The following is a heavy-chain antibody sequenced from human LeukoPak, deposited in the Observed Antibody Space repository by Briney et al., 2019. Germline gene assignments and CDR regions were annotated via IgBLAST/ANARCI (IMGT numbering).Heavy chain of an antibody. V-gene: IGHV4-59*12. Sequence: SETLSLTCTVSGGSISSYYWSWIRQPPGKGLEWIGYIYYSGSTNYNPSLKSRVTISVDTSKNQFSLKLSSVTAADTAVYYCAXXPWYQLLYVDYYYYGMDVWGQGTTVTVSS. CDR3: AXXPWYQLLYVDYYYYGMDV. J-gene: IGHJ6*02. CDR1: GGSISSYY. D-gene: IGHD2-2*02. CDR2: IYYSGST.